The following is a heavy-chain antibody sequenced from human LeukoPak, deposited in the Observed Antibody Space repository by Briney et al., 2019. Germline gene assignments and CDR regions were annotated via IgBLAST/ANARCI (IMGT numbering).Heavy chain of an antibody. CDR2: IYYSGST. J-gene: IGHJ5*02. Sequence: SETLSLTCTVSGGSISSYYWSWIRQPPGKGLEWIGYIYYSGSTNYNPSLKSRVTISVDTSKNQFSLKLSSVTAADTAVYYCARDLGVNWFDPWGQGTLVTVSS. V-gene: IGHV4-59*01. CDR1: GGSISSYY. CDR3: ARDLGVNWFDP. D-gene: IGHD7-27*01.